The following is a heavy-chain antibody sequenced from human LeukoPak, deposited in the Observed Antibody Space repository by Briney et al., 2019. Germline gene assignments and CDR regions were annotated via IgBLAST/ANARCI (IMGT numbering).Heavy chain of an antibody. CDR2: IIPSLGTA. V-gene: IGHV1-69*06. CDR3: ARGSRFYAFDI. Sequence: GASVKVSCKASGGTFSSYAISWVRQAPGQGLEWMGGIIPSLGTANYAQKFKGRVTITADKSTSTAYMELSSLRSEDTAVYYCARGSRFYAFDIWGQGTMVTVSS. D-gene: IGHD2-2*01. J-gene: IGHJ3*02. CDR1: GGTFSSYA.